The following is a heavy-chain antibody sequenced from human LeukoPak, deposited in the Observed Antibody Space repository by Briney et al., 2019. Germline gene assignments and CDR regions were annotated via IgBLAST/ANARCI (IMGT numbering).Heavy chain of an antibody. Sequence: GGSLRLSCAASGVTFSSYWMSWVRQAPGKGLEWVANIKQDGSEKYYVDSVKGRFTISRDNAKNSLYLQMNSLRAENTAVYYCARVFCSSTSCYVSSEAFDIWGQGTMVTVSS. D-gene: IGHD2-2*01. J-gene: IGHJ3*02. CDR1: GVTFSSYW. V-gene: IGHV3-7*03. CDR3: ARVFCSSTSCYVSSEAFDI. CDR2: IKQDGSEK.